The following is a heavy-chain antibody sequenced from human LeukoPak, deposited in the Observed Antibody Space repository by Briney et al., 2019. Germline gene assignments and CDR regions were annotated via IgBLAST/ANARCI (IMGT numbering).Heavy chain of an antibody. CDR2: IKQDGSEK. J-gene: IGHJ5*02. Sequence: PGGSLRLSCAVSGFTFSSYWMSWVRQAPGKGLEWVANIKQDGSEKNYVDSVKGRFTISRDNAKNSLYLQMNSLRAEDTAVYYCASGGRIWISWGQGTLVTVSS. V-gene: IGHV3-7*01. CDR1: GFTFSSYW. CDR3: ASGGRIWIS. D-gene: IGHD2-2*03.